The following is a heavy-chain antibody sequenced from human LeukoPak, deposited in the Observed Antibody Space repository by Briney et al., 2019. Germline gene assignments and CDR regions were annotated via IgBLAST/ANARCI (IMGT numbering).Heavy chain of an antibody. CDR2: VNPNSGNT. Sequence: ASVKVSCKASGYTFTSYDINWVRQATGQGLEWMGWVNPNSGNTGYAQKFQGRVTMTRNTSISTAYMELSSLRSEDTAAYYCARGPTIFGVVIPSFDPWGQGTLVTVSS. CDR1: GYTFTSYD. D-gene: IGHD3-3*01. V-gene: IGHV1-8*01. J-gene: IGHJ5*02. CDR3: ARGPTIFGVVIPSFDP.